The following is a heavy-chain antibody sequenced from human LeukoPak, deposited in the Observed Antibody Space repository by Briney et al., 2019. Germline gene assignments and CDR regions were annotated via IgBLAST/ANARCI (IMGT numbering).Heavy chain of an antibody. J-gene: IGHJ5*02. CDR1: GYSFTSYW. CDR3: VRRDITSRYVVWFDP. V-gene: IGHV5-51*01. Sequence: GESLKISCKGSGYSFTSYWIGWVRQMPGKGLELMGIIYPGDSDTGYSPSFQGQDTISADKSINTAYLQWSSLKASDTAIYYCVRRDITSRYVVWFDPLGQGTPVTVSS. D-gene: IGHD2-2*01. CDR2: IYPGDSDT.